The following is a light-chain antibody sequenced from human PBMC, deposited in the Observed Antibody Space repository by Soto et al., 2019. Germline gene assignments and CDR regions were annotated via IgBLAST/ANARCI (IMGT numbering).Light chain of an antibody. CDR3: SSYTSSSTVV. CDR1: SSDVGGYNY. Sequence: QSALTQPASVSGSPGQSITISCTGTSSDVGGYNYVSWYQQHPGEAPKLMIYDVTNRPSGVSNRFSGSKSGNTASLTISELQAEDEADYYCSSYTSSSTVVFGGGTQLTVL. CDR2: DVT. V-gene: IGLV2-14*03. J-gene: IGLJ2*01.